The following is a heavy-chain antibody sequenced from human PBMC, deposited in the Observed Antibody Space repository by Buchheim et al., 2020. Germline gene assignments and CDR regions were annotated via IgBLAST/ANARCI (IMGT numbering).Heavy chain of an antibody. J-gene: IGHJ1*01. D-gene: IGHD3-22*01. V-gene: IGHV3-9*01. CDR2: VSWNSAYI. Sequence: EVQLVESGGALVLPGTSLTLTCAASGFNFDAFAMHWVRQAPGKGLEWVSYVSWNSAYIGYGDSVKGRFPISRDNSKNSVSLQMDSLRPDDTAVYYCVKEGHDPANSGFYAEFCQHWGHGTL. CDR1: GFNFDAFA. CDR3: VKEGHDPANSGFYAEFCQH.